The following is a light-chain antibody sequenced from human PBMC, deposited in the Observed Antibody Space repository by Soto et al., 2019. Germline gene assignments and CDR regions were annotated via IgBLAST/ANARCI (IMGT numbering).Light chain of an antibody. V-gene: IGKV3-20*01. CDR1: QSISSNL. J-gene: IGKJ2*01. CDR2: GAS. CDR3: QQCDTSLMST. Sequence: EIVLTQSPGTLSLSPGERATLSCRASQSISSNLLAWYQQKPGQAPRLLIYGASSRATGIPDRFSGSGSGTDFTLAISGLEPEDFAVYYCQQCDTSLMSTFGRGTELEI.